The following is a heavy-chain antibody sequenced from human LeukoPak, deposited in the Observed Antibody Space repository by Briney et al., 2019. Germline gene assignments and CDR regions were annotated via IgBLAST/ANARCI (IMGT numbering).Heavy chain of an antibody. CDR1: GYTFTGYY. V-gene: IGHV1-2*02. J-gene: IGHJ4*02. CDR3: ARDYYDSSGVDY. CDR2: INPNSGGT. D-gene: IGHD3-22*01. Sequence: ASVKVSCKASGYTFTGYYMHWVRQAPGQGLEWMGWINPNSGGTNYAQKFQGRVTMTRDTSIGTAYMELSRLRSDDTAVYYCARDYYDSSGVDYWGQGTLVTVSS.